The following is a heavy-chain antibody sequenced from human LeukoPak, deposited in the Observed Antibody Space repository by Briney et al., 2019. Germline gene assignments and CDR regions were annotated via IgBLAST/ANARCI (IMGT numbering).Heavy chain of an antibody. D-gene: IGHD3/OR15-3a*01. CDR2: IDYSAKTK. CDR1: GVTFSSSA. CDR3: AKVATWTYFDS. Sequence: GGSLRLSCAASGVTFSSSAMSWVRLAPGQGLAWVSTIDYSAKTKYYADSVKGRFTISRDNSKNTLYLQLTSLRVEDAAIYYCAKVATWTYFDSWGQGTLVTVSS. V-gene: IGHV3-23*01. J-gene: IGHJ4*02.